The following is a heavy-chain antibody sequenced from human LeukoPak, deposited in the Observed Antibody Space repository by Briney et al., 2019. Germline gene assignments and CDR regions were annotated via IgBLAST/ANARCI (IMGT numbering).Heavy chain of an antibody. J-gene: IGHJ3*02. CDR2: ISYDGSNK. Sequence: PGGSLRLSCAASGFTFSSYAMHWVRQAPGKGLEWVAVISYDGSNKYYADTVKGRFTISRDNSKNTVYLQMNSLRGEDTAVYYCARSRGSPNSGEDAFDIWGQGTVVTVSS. V-gene: IGHV3-30*04. CDR3: ARSRGSPNSGEDAFDI. D-gene: IGHD2-15*01. CDR1: GFTFSSYA.